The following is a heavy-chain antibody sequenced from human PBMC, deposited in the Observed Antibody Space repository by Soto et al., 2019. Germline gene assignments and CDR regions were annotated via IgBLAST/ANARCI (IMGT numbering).Heavy chain of an antibody. Sequence: GGSLRLSCAASGFKVGSSYVTWVRQAPGEGLEWVSVIVSGGSTHYADSVTGRFTVSRDVSNNTVYLHMSSLRAEDTAVYFCATDSRNVGIGYFDSWGLGTMVSVSS. CDR2: IVSGGST. CDR3: ATDSRNVGIGYFDS. V-gene: IGHV3-53*01. J-gene: IGHJ4*02. D-gene: IGHD1-26*01. CDR1: GFKVGSSY.